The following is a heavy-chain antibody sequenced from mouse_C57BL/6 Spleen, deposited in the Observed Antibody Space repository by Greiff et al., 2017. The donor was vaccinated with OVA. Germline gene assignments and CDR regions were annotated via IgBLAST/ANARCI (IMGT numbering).Heavy chain of an antibody. CDR2: IDPSDSYT. CDR3: ARRGYDYDRSPLWYVDV. D-gene: IGHD2-4*01. V-gene: IGHV1-50*01. J-gene: IGHJ1*03. Sequence: QVQLQQPGAELVKPGASVKLSCKASGYTFTSYWMQWVKQRPGQGLEWIGEIDPSDSYTNYNQKFKGKATLTVDTSSSTAYMQLSSLTSEDSAVYYCARRGYDYDRSPLWYVDVWGTGTTVTVSS. CDR1: GYTFTSYW.